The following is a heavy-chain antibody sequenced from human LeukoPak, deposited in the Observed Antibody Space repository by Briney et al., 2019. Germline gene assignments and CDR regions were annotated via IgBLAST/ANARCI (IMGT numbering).Heavy chain of an antibody. J-gene: IGHJ4*02. Sequence: PGGALRLSCAASGFTFSSYGIHWVRQAPGKGVEWVAFILYDGSNKFYADSVKGRFTISKDNSKNTLYLQMNSLRAEDTAVYYCARPYCSGGSCYSGHFDYWGQGTLVTVSS. CDR3: ARPYCSGGSCYSGHFDY. CDR1: GFTFSSYG. CDR2: ILYDGSNK. V-gene: IGHV3-30*02. D-gene: IGHD2-15*01.